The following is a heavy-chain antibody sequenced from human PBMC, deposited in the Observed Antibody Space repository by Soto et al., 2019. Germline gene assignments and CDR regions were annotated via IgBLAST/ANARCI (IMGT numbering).Heavy chain of an antibody. V-gene: IGHV3-48*02. D-gene: IGHD3-22*01. CDR2: ISRSSGNI. Sequence: SVTRVRQAPGKGLEWVSSISRSSGNIYHADSVKGRFTISRDNAKNSLYLQMNSLRDEDTAVYYCARDYYDSSGYFNWGQGTLVTVSS. J-gene: IGHJ1*01. CDR1: S. CDR3: ARDYYDSSGYFN.